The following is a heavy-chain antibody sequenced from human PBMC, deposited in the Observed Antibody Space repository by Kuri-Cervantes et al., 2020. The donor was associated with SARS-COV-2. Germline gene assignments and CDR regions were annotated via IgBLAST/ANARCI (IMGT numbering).Heavy chain of an antibody. CDR3: ARESPLLDAFDI. V-gene: IGHV1-18*01. CDR2: ISAYDGNT. Sequence: ASVKVSCKASGYTFTSYGISWVRQAPGQGLEWMGWISAYDGNTNYAQKLQGRVTMTTDTSTSTAYMELRSLRSDDTAVYYCARESPLLDAFDIWGQGTMVTVSS. J-gene: IGHJ3*02. CDR1: GYTFTSYG.